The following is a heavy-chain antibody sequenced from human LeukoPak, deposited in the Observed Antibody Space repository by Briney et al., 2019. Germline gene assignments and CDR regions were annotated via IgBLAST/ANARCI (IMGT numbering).Heavy chain of an antibody. D-gene: IGHD6-13*01. CDR1: GFTFSSYS. CDR3: AKDRGSSWRDRRYFDL. V-gene: IGHV3-21*01. CDR2: ISSSSSYI. J-gene: IGHJ2*01. Sequence: KPGGSLRLSCAASGFTFSSYSMNWVRQTPGKGLEWVSSISSSSSYIYYADSVQGRFTISRDNAKNTLYLQMNSLRAEDTAVYYCAKDRGSSWRDRRYFDLWGRGTLVTVSS.